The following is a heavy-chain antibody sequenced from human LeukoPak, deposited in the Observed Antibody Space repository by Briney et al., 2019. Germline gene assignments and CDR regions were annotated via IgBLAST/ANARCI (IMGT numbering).Heavy chain of an antibody. CDR1: GGSISSSSYY. Sequence: SETLSLTCTVSGGSISSSSYYWGWIRQPPGKGLEWIGSIYYSGSTYYNPSLKSRVTISVDTSKNQFSLKLSSVTAADTAVYYCAREKGEYFDYWGQGTLVTVSS. J-gene: IGHJ4*02. V-gene: IGHV4-39*07. CDR2: IYYSGST. CDR3: AREKGEYFDY. D-gene: IGHD3-16*01.